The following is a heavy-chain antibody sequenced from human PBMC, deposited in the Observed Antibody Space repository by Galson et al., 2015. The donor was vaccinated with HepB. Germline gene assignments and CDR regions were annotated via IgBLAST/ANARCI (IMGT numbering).Heavy chain of an antibody. CDR1: GFTFSSYA. CDR2: ISYDGSNK. J-gene: IGHJ6*03. D-gene: IGHD1-26*01. V-gene: IGHV3-30-3*01. Sequence: SLRLSCAASGFTFSSYAMHWVRQAPGKGLEWVAVISYDGSNKYYADSVKGRFTISRDNSKNTLYLQMNSLRAEDTAVYYCARDGKAVGSGSYRYYYYYYMDVWGKGTTVTVSS. CDR3: ARDGKAVGSGSYRYYYYYYMDV.